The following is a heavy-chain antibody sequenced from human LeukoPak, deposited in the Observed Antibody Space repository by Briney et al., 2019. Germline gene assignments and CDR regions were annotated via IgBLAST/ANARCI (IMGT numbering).Heavy chain of an antibody. CDR2: ISGSGGIT. D-gene: IGHD7-27*01. J-gene: IGHJ6*02. CDR3: AKSLGIRFYYGMDV. Sequence: GGSLRLSCAASGFTFSSCSMSWVRQAPGKGLEWVSVISGSGGITFYADSVKGRFTISRDNSKNTLYLQMNSLRAEDMAVYYCAKSLGIRFYYGMDVWGHGTTVTVSS. V-gene: IGHV3-23*01. CDR1: GFTFSSCS.